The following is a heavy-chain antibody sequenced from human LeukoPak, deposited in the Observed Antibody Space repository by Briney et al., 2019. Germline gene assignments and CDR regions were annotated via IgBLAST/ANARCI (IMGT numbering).Heavy chain of an antibody. CDR1: GFTFSSYG. J-gene: IGHJ6*03. D-gene: IGHD3-3*01. Sequence: PGGSLRLSCAASGFTFSSYGMHWVRQAPGKGLEWVAVIRYDGSNKYYADSVKGRFTISRDNSKNTLYLQMNSLRAEDTAVFYCAKGSKALIITRDHYMDVWGKGTTVTISS. CDR3: AKGSKALIITRDHYMDV. CDR2: IRYDGSNK. V-gene: IGHV3-30*02.